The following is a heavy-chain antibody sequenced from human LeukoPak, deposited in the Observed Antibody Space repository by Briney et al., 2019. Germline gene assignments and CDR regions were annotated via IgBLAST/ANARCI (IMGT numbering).Heavy chain of an antibody. D-gene: IGHD1-1*01. CDR1: RYTFTSHP. CDR2: INTANGNT. CDR3: AREGPHWNDFDY. Sequence: ASVKVSCKASRYTFTSHPMHWVRQAPGQRLEWMGWINTANGNTKYSQEFQGRVTISRDTSASTAYMDLNSLRSEDMAVYYCAREGPHWNDFDYWGQGTLVTVSS. J-gene: IGHJ4*02. V-gene: IGHV1-3*03.